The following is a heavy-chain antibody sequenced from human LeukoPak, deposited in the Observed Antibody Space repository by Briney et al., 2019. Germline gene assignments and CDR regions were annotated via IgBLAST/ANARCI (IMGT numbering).Heavy chain of an antibody. V-gene: IGHV3-74*01. D-gene: IGHD3-16*01. CDR1: GFTFTSYW. CDR3: ARGWGDGMDV. CDR2: LISDGSIT. Sequence: GGSLRLSCAASGFTFTSYWMNWVRQPPGKGLVWVTRLISDGSITSYADSVKGRFTISRDNAKNTLYLQLSSLRAEDTGVYYCARGWGDGMDVWGQGTTVTVSS. J-gene: IGHJ6*02.